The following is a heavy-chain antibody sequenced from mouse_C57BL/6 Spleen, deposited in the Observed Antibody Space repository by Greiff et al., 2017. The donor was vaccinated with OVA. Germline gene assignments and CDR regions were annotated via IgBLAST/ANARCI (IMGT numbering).Heavy chain of an antibody. Sequence: QVQLQQSGAELVKPGASVKMSCKASGYTFTSYWITWVKQRPGQGLEWIGDIYPGSGSTNYNEKFKSKATLTVDTSSSTAYMQLSSLTSEDSAVYYCANGDYYGSNSYWGQGTTLADAS. J-gene: IGHJ2*01. CDR1: GYTFTSYW. V-gene: IGHV1-55*01. CDR2: IYPGSGST. CDR3: ANGDYYGSNSY. D-gene: IGHD1-1*01.